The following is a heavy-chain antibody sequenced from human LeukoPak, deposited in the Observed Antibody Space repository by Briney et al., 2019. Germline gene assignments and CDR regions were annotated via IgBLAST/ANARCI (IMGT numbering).Heavy chain of an antibody. D-gene: IGHD3-22*01. CDR3: AGDPSGAHDSSGYLPHWGIDY. Sequence: PGGSLRVSCAASGFTFSAYWMSWVRQAPGKGLEWVAIIKQDGSEIYYVDSVEGRLTISRDNAKNSLYLQMNSLRADDTAVYYCAGDPSGAHDSSGYLPHWGIDYWGQGTLVTVSS. J-gene: IGHJ4*02. V-gene: IGHV3-7*05. CDR2: IKQDGSEI. CDR1: GFTFSAYW.